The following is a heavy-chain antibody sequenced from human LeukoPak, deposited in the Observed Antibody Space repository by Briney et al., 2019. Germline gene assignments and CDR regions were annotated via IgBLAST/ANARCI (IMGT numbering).Heavy chain of an antibody. D-gene: IGHD3-3*01. CDR1: GFTFSSYG. CDR2: ISFDGVKT. J-gene: IGHJ6*02. CDR3: AKDFWSQRAAYDMDV. V-gene: IGHV3-30*18. Sequence: PGRSLRLSCAASGFTFSSYGTHWVRQAPGKGLEWVALISFDGVKTDYADSVKGRFTISRDSSQNTLYLQMNSLRAEDTAVYYCAKDFWSQRAAYDMDVWGQGTTVTVSS.